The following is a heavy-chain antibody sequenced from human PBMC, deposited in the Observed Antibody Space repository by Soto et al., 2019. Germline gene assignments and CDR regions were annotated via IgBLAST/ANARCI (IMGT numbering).Heavy chain of an antibody. V-gene: IGHV1-18*01. J-gene: IGHJ6*02. D-gene: IGHD1-26*01. CDR2: ISAYNGNT. CDR1: GYTFTSYG. Sequence: GASVKGACKASGYTFTSYGISWGRQAPGQGLEWMGWISAYNGNTNYAQKLQGRVTMTTDTSTSTAYMELRSLRSDDTAVYYCARDRGEWELLRYYGMDIWGQGTTVTVSS. CDR3: ARDRGEWELLRYYGMDI.